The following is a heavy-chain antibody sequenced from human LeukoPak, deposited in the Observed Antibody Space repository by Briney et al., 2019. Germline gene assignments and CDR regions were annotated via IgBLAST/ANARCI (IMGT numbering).Heavy chain of an antibody. J-gene: IGHJ6*02. CDR1: GGSISSGGYS. Sequence: SETLSLTCAVSGGSISSGGYSWSWIRQPPGKGLEWIGYIYHSGSTYYNPSLKSRVTISVDRSKNQFSLRLSSVAAADTAVYYCARAGVTMIRGVITEYRGDVWGQGTTVTVSS. V-gene: IGHV4-30-2*01. CDR2: IYHSGST. D-gene: IGHD3-10*01. CDR3: ARAGVTMIRGVITEYRGDV.